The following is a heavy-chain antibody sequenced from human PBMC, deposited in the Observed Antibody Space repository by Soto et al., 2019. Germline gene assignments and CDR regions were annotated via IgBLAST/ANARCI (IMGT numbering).Heavy chain of an antibody. Sequence: PSETLSLTCAVYGGSFSGYYWSWIRQPPGKGLEWIGEINHSGSTNYNPSLKSRVTISVDTSKNQFSLKLSSVTAADTAVYYCARGDSSGYNNWFDPWGQGTLVTVSS. D-gene: IGHD3-22*01. CDR2: INHSGST. J-gene: IGHJ5*02. V-gene: IGHV4-34*01. CDR3: ARGDSSGYNNWFDP. CDR1: GGSFSGYY.